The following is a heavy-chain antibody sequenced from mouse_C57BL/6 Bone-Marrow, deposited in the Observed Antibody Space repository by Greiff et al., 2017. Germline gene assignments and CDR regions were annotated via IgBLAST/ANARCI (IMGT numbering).Heavy chain of an antibody. V-gene: IGHV5-6*01. CDR1: GFTFSSYG. CDR2: ISSGGSYT. J-gene: IGHJ3*01. CDR3: ARQPY. Sequence: EVMLVESGGDLVKPGGSLKLSCAASGFTFSSYGMSWVRQTPDKRLEWVATISSGGSYTYYPDSVKGRFTISRDNAKNTLYLQMSSLKSEDTAMYYCARQPYGGQGTLVTVSA.